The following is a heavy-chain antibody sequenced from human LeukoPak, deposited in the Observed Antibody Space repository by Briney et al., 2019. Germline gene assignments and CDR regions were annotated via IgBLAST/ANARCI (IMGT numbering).Heavy chain of an antibody. Sequence: PGGSLRLSCAASGFIFSNYAMSWVRQAPGKGLEWVSSISSSSSYIYYADSVKGRFTISRDNAKNSLYLQMNSLRAEDTAVYYCAGTELELRALFDYWGQGTLVTVSS. CDR3: AGTELELRALFDY. V-gene: IGHV3-21*01. CDR2: ISSSSSYI. J-gene: IGHJ4*02. D-gene: IGHD1-7*01. CDR1: GFIFSNYA.